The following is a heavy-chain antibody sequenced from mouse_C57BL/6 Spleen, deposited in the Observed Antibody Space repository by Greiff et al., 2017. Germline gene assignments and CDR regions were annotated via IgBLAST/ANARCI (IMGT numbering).Heavy chain of an antibody. J-gene: IGHJ3*01. Sequence: EVQLQQSGPGLVKPSQSLSLTCSVTGYSITSGYYWNWIRQFPGNKLEWMGYISYDGSNNYNPSLKNRISIPRDPSKNQFFLKLNSVPTEDTATYYCASFYDGYYETWFADWGQGTLVTVSA. CDR1: GYSITSGYY. CDR2: ISYDGSN. CDR3: ASFYDGYYETWFAD. D-gene: IGHD2-3*01. V-gene: IGHV3-6*01.